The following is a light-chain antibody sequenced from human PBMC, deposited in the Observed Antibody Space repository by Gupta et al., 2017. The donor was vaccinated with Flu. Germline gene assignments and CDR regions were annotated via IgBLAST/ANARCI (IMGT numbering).Light chain of an antibody. CDR1: SSDVGRSDS. CDR3: SSYTSTNTFYV. J-gene: IGLJ1*01. V-gene: IGLV2-14*01. CDR2: DVT. Sequence: SAFTPAASLSGSPGQSITLSCTGTSSDVGRSDSVSWYQQYPGKAPKLIIYDVTTRPSGVSSRFSGSKSGNTASLTISGLEAEDESDYYCSSYTSTNTFYVFGTGTTVTVL.